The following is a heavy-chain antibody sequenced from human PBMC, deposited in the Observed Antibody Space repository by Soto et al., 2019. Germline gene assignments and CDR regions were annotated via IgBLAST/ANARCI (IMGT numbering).Heavy chain of an antibody. D-gene: IGHD3-22*01. CDR3: AKDTYYYDRSGYYTYDY. J-gene: IGHJ4*02. CDR2: ISYDGSNK. V-gene: IGHV3-30*18. CDR1: GSTFSSYG. Sequence: PGGSLRLSCAASGSTFSSYGMHWVRQAPGKGLEWVAVISYDGSNKHYADSVKGRFTISRDNSKKTLDLQMNSLRAEDTAVYYCAKDTYYYDRSGYYTYDYWGQGTQVTVSS.